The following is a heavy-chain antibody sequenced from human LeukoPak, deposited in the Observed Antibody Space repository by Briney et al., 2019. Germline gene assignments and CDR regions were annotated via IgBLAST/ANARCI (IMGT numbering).Heavy chain of an antibody. CDR1: GFTFSSSW. CDR3: ARPFYTSSRFAL. V-gene: IGHV3-74*01. CDR2: MNSDGSVR. J-gene: IGHJ3*01. Sequence: GGSLRLSCTASGFTFSSSWMRWVRQVPGKGLLWVSRMNSDGSVRTYADSVKGRFTISRDNAKNTLYLQMNSLRAEDTAVYYCARPFYTSSRFALWGQGTMVTVSS. D-gene: IGHD6-13*01.